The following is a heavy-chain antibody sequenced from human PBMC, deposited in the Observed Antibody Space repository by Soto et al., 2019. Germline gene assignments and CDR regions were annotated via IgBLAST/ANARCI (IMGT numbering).Heavy chain of an antibody. J-gene: IGHJ4*02. CDR2: IIPIFGTA. D-gene: IGHD6-13*01. V-gene: IGHV1-69*01. CDR3: AARIRNSSSWDYFDS. CDR1: GGTVSSYA. Sequence: QVQLVQSGAEVKKPGSSVKVSCKAAGGTVSSYAIIWVRQAPGQGLEWMGGIIPIFGTANYAQKLQGRVTITADESTSTAYMELSRLISEATAVYYCAARIRNSSSWDYFDSWGQGTLVPVSS.